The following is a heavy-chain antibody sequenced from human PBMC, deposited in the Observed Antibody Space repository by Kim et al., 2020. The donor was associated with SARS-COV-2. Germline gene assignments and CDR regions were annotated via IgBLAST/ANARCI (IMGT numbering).Heavy chain of an antibody. V-gene: IGHV3-13*04. J-gene: IGHJ6*02. D-gene: IGHD6-13*01. CDR3: ARGRSGAAGNYYFYGMDV. Sequence: GGSLRLSCAASGFTFSSYDMHWVRQATGKGLEWVSTINTAGDTYYPGSVKGRFTISRENAKNSLYLQMNSLRAGDTAVYYCARGRSGAAGNYYFYGMDVWGQRTTVTVSS. CDR1: GFTFSSYD. CDR2: INTAGDT.